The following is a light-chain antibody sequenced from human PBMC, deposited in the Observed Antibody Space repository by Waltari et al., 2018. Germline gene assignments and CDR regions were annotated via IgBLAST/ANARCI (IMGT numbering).Light chain of an antibody. Sequence: QSALTQPASVSGSPGQSITISCTAVNSNVDILHLVSWYQHHPGRNPRLLIYAISQRPSGISNRFSGSKSGNTASLTISGLQPEDEADYFCCSFAGYGIYVFGSGTQVSVL. CDR1: NSNVDILHL. CDR3: CSFAGYGIYV. J-gene: IGLJ1*01. V-gene: IGLV2-23*02. CDR2: AIS.